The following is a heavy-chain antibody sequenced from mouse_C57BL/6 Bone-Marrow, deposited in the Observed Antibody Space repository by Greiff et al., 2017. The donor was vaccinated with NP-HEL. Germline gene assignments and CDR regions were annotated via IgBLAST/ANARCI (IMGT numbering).Heavy chain of an antibody. D-gene: IGHD2-1*01. V-gene: IGHV1-55*01. Sequence: VQLQQPGAELVKPGASVKMSCKASGYTFTSYWITWVKQRPGQGLEWIGDIYPGSGSTNYNEKLKSKATLTVDTSSSTAYMQLSSLTSEDSAVYYCARKDGNYFWYFDVWGTGTTVTVSS. J-gene: IGHJ1*03. CDR2: IYPGSGST. CDR3: ARKDGNYFWYFDV. CDR1: GYTFTSYW.